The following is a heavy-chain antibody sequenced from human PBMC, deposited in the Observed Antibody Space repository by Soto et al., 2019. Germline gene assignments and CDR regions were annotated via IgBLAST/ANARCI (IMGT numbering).Heavy chain of an antibody. J-gene: IGHJ4*02. CDR1: GFTFSDYP. V-gene: IGHV3-48*02. CDR2: IRTISSAI. CDR3: ARETPSCDS. Sequence: QLVESGGCLVQPGGYLRLSCAASGFTFSDYPMNWVRQAPGKGMEWVSSIRTISSAIYFADSVRGRFTISRDNARSSLYLQMASLRDEDTAVYYCARETPSCDSGGQGTLVTVSS.